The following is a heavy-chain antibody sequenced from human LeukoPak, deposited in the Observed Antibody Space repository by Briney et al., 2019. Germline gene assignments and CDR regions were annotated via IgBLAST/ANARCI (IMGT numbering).Heavy chain of an antibody. CDR3: ARVGQWLVENDWFDP. V-gene: IGHV1-2*02. Sequence: ASVKVSCKASVYTFTAYYVHWVRQAPGQGLEWMGWINPNSGDTNFAQNFQGRVTMTRDTSISTVYMELSRLRSDDTAVYYCARVGQWLVENDWFDPWGQGTLVTVSS. D-gene: IGHD6-19*01. J-gene: IGHJ5*02. CDR2: INPNSGDT. CDR1: VYTFTAYY.